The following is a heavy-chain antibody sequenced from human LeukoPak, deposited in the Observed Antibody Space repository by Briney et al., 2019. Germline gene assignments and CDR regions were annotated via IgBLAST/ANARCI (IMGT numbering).Heavy chain of an antibody. CDR3: ARGLGATVGWFDP. V-gene: IGHV4-59*01. Sequence: SETLSLTCTVSGGSISSYYWSWLRQPPGKGLEWIGYIYYSGSTNYNPSLKSRVTISVDTSKNQFSLKLSSVTAADTAVYYCARGLGATVGWFDPWGQGTLVTDSS. CDR2: IYYSGST. CDR1: GGSISSYY. D-gene: IGHD1-26*01. J-gene: IGHJ5*02.